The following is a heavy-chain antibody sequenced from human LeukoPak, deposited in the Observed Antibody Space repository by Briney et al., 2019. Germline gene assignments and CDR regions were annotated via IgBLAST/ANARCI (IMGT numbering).Heavy chain of an antibody. CDR1: GGSISSSSYY. CDR2: IYDSGST. CDR3: ARHRMRWLQIYYFDY. V-gene: IGHV4-39*01. D-gene: IGHD5-24*01. Sequence: SETLSLACTVSGGSISSSSYYWGWIRQPPGKGLEWIGSIYDSGSTYYNPSLKSRVTISVDTSKNQFSLKLSSVTAADTAVYYCARHRMRWLQIYYFDYWGQGTLVTVSS. J-gene: IGHJ4*02.